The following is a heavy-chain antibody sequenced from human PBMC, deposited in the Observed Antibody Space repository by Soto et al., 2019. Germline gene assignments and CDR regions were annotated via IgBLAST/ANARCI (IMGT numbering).Heavy chain of an antibody. Sequence: GGSLRLSCAASGFTFSSYAMSWVRQAPGKGLEWVSAISGSGGSTYYADSVKGRFTISRDNSKNTLYLQMNSLRAEDTAVYYCAKDREYSGSWLPSYFFDYWGQGTLVTVSS. CDR2: ISGSGGST. D-gene: IGHD1-26*01. J-gene: IGHJ4*02. CDR1: GFTFSSYA. CDR3: AKDREYSGSWLPSYFFDY. V-gene: IGHV3-23*01.